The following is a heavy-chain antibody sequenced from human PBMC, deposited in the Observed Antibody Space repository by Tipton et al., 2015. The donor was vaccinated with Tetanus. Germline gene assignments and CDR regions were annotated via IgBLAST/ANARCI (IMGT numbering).Heavy chain of an antibody. CDR1: GYTFTGNY. CDR3: ARGHSPLYNWNFGYFDL. J-gene: IGHJ4*02. Sequence: QSGPEVKKPGASVKVSCTASGYTFTGNYIHWVRQVPGQRLEWMAWINPNSGGTDFARKFQGRVTVTRDTSISTAYMELSGLRSDDTAVYFCARGHSPLYNWNFGYFDLWGQGTLVTVSS. CDR2: INPNSGGT. V-gene: IGHV1-2*02. D-gene: IGHD1-7*01.